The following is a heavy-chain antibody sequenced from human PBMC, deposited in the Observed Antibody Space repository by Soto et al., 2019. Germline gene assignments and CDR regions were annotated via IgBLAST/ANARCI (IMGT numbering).Heavy chain of an antibody. CDR1: GGTFSSYA. V-gene: IGHV1-69*13. Sequence: SVKVSCKASGGTFSSYAISWVRQAPGQGLEWMGGIIPIFGTANYAQKFQGRVTITADESTSTAYMELSSLRSEDTAVYYCATSGYSYGQRNWFDPWGQGTLVTVSS. D-gene: IGHD5-18*01. CDR3: ATSGYSYGQRNWFDP. J-gene: IGHJ5*02. CDR2: IIPIFGTA.